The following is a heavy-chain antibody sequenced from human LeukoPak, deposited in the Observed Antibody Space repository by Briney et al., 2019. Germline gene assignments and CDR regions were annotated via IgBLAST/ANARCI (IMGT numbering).Heavy chain of an antibody. CDR3: AKDSGYSSGWQADY. CDR2: ISYGGSKK. CDR1: GFTFSSYG. Sequence: GRSLRLSCAVSGFTFSSYGMHWVRQAPGKGLEWVAIISYGGSKKYYADSVKGRFTISRNNSKNTLYLQMNSLRAEDTAVYYCAKDSGYSSGWQADYWGQGTLVTVSS. J-gene: IGHJ4*02. V-gene: IGHV3-30*18. D-gene: IGHD6-19*01.